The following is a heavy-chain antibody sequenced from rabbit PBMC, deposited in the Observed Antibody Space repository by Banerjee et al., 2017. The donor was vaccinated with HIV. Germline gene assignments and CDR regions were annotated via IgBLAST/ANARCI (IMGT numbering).Heavy chain of an antibody. V-gene: IGHV1S40*01. J-gene: IGHJ4*01. CDR2: IHAGSGGST. Sequence: QSLEESGGDLVKPGASLTLTCTASGFSFSSRYYMCWVRQAPGKGLEWIACIHAGSGGSTYYASWAKGRFTISKTSSTTVTLQMTSLTAADTATYFCARGAAYVGYGGGTFKLWGQGTLVTVS. D-gene: IGHD6-1*01. CDR1: GFSFSSRYY. CDR3: ARGAAYVGYGGGTFKL.